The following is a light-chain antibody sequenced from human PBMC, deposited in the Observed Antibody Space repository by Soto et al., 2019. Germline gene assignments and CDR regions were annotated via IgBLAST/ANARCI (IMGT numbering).Light chain of an antibody. CDR2: GAS. V-gene: IGKV3D-15*01. Sequence: EIVMTQSPATLSVSPGERATLSCRASQSVSSNLAWYRQKPAQAPRLLIYGASIRATGIPARFSGSGSGTEFTLTISSLQSEDFAVYYCQQYNNWPRTFGQGTKVDIK. CDR3: QQYNNWPRT. J-gene: IGKJ1*01. CDR1: QSVSSN.